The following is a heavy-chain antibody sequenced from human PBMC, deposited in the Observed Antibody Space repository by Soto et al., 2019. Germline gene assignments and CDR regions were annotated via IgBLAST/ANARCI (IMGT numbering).Heavy chain of an antibody. CDR2: VSHSGGT. V-gene: IGHV4-34*01. J-gene: IGHJ6*02. CDR3: ARERVVRVRASVRVWDEYQYYGLDV. D-gene: IGHD3-16*01. CDR1: GGSFSDDY. Sequence: QVQLQQWGAGLLKPSETLSLSCDIYGGSFSDDYWSWIRQPPGKGLEWIGKVSHSGGTSYNPSLRSRVTVSADTSKNQFSLRLTSVTAADTAVYYCARERVVRVRASVRVWDEYQYYGLDVWGQGTTVTVSS.